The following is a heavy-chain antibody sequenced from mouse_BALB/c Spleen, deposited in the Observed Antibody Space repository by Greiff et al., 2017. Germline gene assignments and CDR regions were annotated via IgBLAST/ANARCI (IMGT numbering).Heavy chain of an antibody. Sequence: EVQLQQSGAELVKPGASVKLSCTASGFNIKDTYMHWVKQRPEQGPEWIGRIDPENGNTKYDPKFQGKATITADTSSNTAYLQLSSLTSEDTAVYYWARGYYGSPYYFDYWGQGTTLTVSS. CDR1: GFNIKDTY. V-gene: IGHV14-3*02. CDR2: IDPENGNT. CDR3: ARGYYGSPYYFDY. D-gene: IGHD1-1*01. J-gene: IGHJ2*01.